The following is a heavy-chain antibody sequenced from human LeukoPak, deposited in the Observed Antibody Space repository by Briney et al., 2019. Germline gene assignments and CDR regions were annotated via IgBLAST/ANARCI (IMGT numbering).Heavy chain of an antibody. V-gene: IGHV3-21*04. D-gene: IGHD3-3*01. J-gene: IGHJ3*01. CDR3: QSSGVVAGRDAFDV. CDR2: ISSSRSYI. CDR1: GFTISSYS. Sequence: GGSLRLSCAASGFTISSYSMNWVRQAPGKGLEWVSSISSSRSYIYYADSMKGRFTISRDNAKKSLYLQMNSLKTEDTAVYYCQSSGVVAGRDAFDVWGQGTMVTVSS.